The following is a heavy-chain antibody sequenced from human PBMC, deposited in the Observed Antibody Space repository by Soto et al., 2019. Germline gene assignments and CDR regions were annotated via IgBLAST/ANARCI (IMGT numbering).Heavy chain of an antibody. CDR1: GGTFSSYT. CDR3: ARDRAGVGHYDFSLCMDV. CDR2: IIPILGIA. D-gene: IGHD3-3*01. J-gene: IGHJ6*03. Sequence: ASVKVSCKASGGTFSSYTISWVRQAPGQGLEWMGRIIPILGIANYAQKFQGRVTITADKSTSTAYMELSSLRSEDTAVYYCARDRAGVGHYDFSLCMDVWGKGTTVTVSS. V-gene: IGHV1-69*04.